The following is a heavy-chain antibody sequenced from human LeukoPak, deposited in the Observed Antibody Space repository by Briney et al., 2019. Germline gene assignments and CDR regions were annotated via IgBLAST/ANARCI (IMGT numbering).Heavy chain of an antibody. Sequence: GGSLRLSCAASGFTFSSYAMHWVRQAPGKGLEWVAVISYDGSNKHYADSVKGRFTISRDNSKNTLYLQMNSLRAEDTAVYYCARAQQLALYFDYWGQGTLVTVSS. V-gene: IGHV3-30-3*01. D-gene: IGHD6-13*01. J-gene: IGHJ4*02. CDR1: GFTFSSYA. CDR3: ARAQQLALYFDY. CDR2: ISYDGSNK.